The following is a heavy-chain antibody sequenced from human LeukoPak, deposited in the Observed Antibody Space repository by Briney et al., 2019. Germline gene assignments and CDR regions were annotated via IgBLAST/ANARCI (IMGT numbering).Heavy chain of an antibody. CDR1: VGSISSYY. D-gene: IGHD3-10*01. J-gene: IGHJ5*02. CDR3: ARHRKYYGSGSYYAGWFDP. Sequence: SETPSLTCTVSVGSISSYYWRWIRQPPRKGLEWSGHIYYIGSTNYNPSLKSRDTISVDTSKNQFSQKLSSVTAADTAVYYCARHRKYYGSGSYYAGWFDPWGQGTLVTVSS. CDR2: IYYIGST. V-gene: IGHV4-59*08.